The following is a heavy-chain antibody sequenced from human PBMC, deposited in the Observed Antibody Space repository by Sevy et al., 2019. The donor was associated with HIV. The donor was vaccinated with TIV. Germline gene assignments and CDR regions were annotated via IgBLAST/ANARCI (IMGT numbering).Heavy chain of an antibody. J-gene: IGHJ4*02. Sequence: ASVKVSCKASGYTFTGYYMHWVRQAPGQGLEWMGWINPNSGSTNYAQKFQGRVTMTRDTSISTAYMELSRLRSDDTAVYYCARERGDPYSSSWYIDYWGQGTLVTVSS. CDR2: INPNSGST. V-gene: IGHV1-2*02. CDR1: GYTFTGYY. CDR3: ARERGDPYSSSWYIDY. D-gene: IGHD6-13*01.